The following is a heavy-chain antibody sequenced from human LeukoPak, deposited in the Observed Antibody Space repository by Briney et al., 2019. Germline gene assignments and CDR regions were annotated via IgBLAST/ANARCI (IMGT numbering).Heavy chain of an antibody. V-gene: IGHV1-2*02. Sequence: VASVKVSCKASGYTFTGYYMHWVRQAPGQGLEWMGWINPNSGGTNYAQKFQGRVTMTIDTSTSTLYMELRSLRSDDTAVYYCARSQARLGWFDPWGQGALVTVSS. CDR2: INPNSGGT. CDR3: ARSQARLGWFDP. J-gene: IGHJ5*02. D-gene: IGHD6-19*01. CDR1: GYTFTGYY.